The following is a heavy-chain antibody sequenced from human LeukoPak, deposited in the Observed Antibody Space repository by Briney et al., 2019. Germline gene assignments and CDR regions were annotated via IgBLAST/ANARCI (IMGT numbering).Heavy chain of an antibody. D-gene: IGHD2-21*02. V-gene: IGHV3-7*01. J-gene: IGHJ4*02. CDR2: INQGGSEK. CDR1: GFTFSTYW. Sequence: GGSLRLFCAPSGFTFSTYWMGWVRQAPGKGLEWLDNINQGGSEKYYVESVKGRFTISRDNAKNSLFLQMNSLRAEDTAVYYCARDVGDLWGQGTLVTVSS. CDR3: ARDVGDL.